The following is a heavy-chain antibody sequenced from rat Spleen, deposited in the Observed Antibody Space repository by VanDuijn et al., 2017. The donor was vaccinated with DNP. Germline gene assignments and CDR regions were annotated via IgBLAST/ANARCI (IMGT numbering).Heavy chain of an antibody. Sequence: QVQLKESGPGLVQPSQTLSLTCTVSGFSLTSYGVSWVRQPPGKGLEWIAAISSGGSTYYSSGLESRLTISRDTSKSQVFLEMNSPQIEDTATYFCTREEPRILSFFSSRFDFWGQGVMVTVSS. V-gene: IGHV2S12*01. CDR1: GFSLTSYG. CDR2: ISSGGST. D-gene: IGHD1-2*01. J-gene: IGHJ2*01. CDR3: TREEPRILSFFSSRFDF.